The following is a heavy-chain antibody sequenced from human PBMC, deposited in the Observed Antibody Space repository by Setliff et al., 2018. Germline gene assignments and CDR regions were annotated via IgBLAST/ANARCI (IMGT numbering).Heavy chain of an antibody. J-gene: IGHJ4*02. Sequence: SETLSLTCTVSGGGGSFSAYYWSWIRQRPGKGREWIGRIHYRGTTYSNVSLASRLTISVDTSKYQFSLKLTSVTAAATAVYYCARTGTYRYFDSWGQGTRVTVSS. CDR1: GGGGSFSAYY. CDR3: ARTGTYRYFDS. D-gene: IGHD1-1*01. V-gene: IGHV4-39*01. CDR2: IHYRGTT.